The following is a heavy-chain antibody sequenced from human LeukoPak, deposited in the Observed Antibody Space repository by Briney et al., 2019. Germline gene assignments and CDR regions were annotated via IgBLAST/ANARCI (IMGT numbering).Heavy chain of an antibody. CDR2: IYYSGST. CDR3: ARGAYYDSSAYGY. V-gene: IGHV4-31*03. Sequence: SETLSLTCTVSGGSISSGAYFWTWIRQHPEKGLEWIGYIYYSGSTYYNPSLKSRVTISADTSKNQFSLKLSSVTAADTAVYYCARGAYYDSSAYGYWGQGTPVTVSS. D-gene: IGHD3-22*01. J-gene: IGHJ4*02. CDR1: GGSISSGAYF.